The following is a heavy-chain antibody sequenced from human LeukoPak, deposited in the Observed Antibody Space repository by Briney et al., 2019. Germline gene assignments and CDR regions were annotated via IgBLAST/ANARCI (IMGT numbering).Heavy chain of an antibody. CDR2: INPNSGGT. Sequence: GASVKVSCKASGYTFTGYYIHWVRHAPGQGLEWMGRINPNSGGTNYAQKFQGRVTMTRDTSISTAYMELSRLRSDDTAVYYCARESPWIQLWLYDYWGQGTLVTVSS. J-gene: IGHJ4*02. V-gene: IGHV1-2*06. CDR3: ARESPWIQLWLYDY. D-gene: IGHD5-18*01. CDR1: GYTFTGYY.